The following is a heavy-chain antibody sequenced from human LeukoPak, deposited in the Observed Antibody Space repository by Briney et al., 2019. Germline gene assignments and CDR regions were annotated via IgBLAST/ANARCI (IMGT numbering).Heavy chain of an antibody. CDR2: IYSSGGT. CDR3: AREWRLRYYFDY. D-gene: IGHD3-9*01. CDR1: GFTVSNTY. Sequence: GGSLRLSCAASGFTVSNTYMSWVRQAPGKGLEWVSVIYSSGGTFYSESVKGRFTISRDNSKNTLYLQMNSLSAEDTAVYYCAREWRLRYYFDYWGQGTLVTVSS. J-gene: IGHJ4*02. V-gene: IGHV3-53*01.